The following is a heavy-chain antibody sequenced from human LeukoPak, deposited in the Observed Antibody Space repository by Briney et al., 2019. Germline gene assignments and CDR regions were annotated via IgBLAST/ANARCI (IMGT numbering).Heavy chain of an antibody. CDR1: GFTFSSYG. J-gene: IGHJ3*02. V-gene: IGHV3-30*02. Sequence: PGGSLRLSCAAPGFTFSSYGMHWVRQAPGKGLEWVAFIRYDGSNEYYADSVKGRFTISRDNSKNTLYLQMNSLRAEDTAVYYCAKSYDFWSGYYTDDAFDIWGQGTMVTVSS. D-gene: IGHD3-3*01. CDR2: IRYDGSNE. CDR3: AKSYDFWSGYYTDDAFDI.